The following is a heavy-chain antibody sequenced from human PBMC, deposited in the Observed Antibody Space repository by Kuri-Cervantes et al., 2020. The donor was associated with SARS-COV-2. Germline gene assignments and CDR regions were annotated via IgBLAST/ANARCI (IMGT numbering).Heavy chain of an antibody. D-gene: IGHD6-19*01. Sequence: SETLSLTCTVSGGSISSYYWSWIRQPPGKGLEWIGYIYYSGSTNYNPSLKSRVTISVDTPKNQFSLKLSSVTAADTAVYYCARYPTGSSGWYSSDAFDIWGQGTMVTVSS. J-gene: IGHJ3*02. V-gene: IGHV4-59*01. CDR3: ARYPTGSSGWYSSDAFDI. CDR1: GGSISSYY. CDR2: IYYSGST.